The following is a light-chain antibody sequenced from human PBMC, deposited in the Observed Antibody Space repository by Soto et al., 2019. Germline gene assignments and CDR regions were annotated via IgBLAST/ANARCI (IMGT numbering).Light chain of an antibody. J-gene: IGLJ3*02. CDR1: SSNIGSNF. Sequence: QLVLTQPPSASGTPGQRVTISCSGSSSNIGSNFVYWYQQFPGTAPKLLIYRNNQRPSGVPDRFSGSKSGTSASLAISGLPSEDEADYYCAAWDDILSGWVFGGGTKLTVL. CDR2: RNN. CDR3: AAWDDILSGWV. V-gene: IGLV1-47*01.